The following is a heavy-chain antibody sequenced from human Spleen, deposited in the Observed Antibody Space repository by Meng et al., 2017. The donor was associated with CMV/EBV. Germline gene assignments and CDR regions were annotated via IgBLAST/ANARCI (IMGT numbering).Heavy chain of an antibody. CDR2: IYSGGSST. V-gene: IGHV3-23*03. CDR3: AKVTGVYYYYGMDV. CDR1: GFTFSSYA. J-gene: IGHJ6*02. Sequence: GESLKISCAASGFTFSSYAMSWVRQAPGKGLEWVSVIYSGGSSTYYADSVKGRFTISSDNSKNTLYLQMNSLRAEDTAVYYCAKVTGVYYYYGMDVWGQGTTVTVSS. D-gene: IGHD4-23*01.